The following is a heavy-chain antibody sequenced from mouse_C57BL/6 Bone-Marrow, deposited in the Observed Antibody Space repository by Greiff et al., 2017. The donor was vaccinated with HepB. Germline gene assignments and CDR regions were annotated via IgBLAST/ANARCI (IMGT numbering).Heavy chain of an antibody. CDR3: TSYYNNYYAMDY. V-gene: IGHV2-2*01. J-gene: IGHJ4*01. CDR1: GFSLTSYG. Sequence: QVQLKQSGPGLVQPSQSLSITCTVSGFSLTSYGVHWVRQSPGKGLEWLGVIWSGGSTNYNAAFISRLSISKDNSKSQVFFKMNSLQADDTAIYYCTSYYNNYYAMDYWGQGTSVTVSS. D-gene: IGHD2-5*01. CDR2: IWSGGST.